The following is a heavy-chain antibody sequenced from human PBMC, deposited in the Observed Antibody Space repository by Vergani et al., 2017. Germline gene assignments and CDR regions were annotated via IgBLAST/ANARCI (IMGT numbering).Heavy chain of an antibody. CDR2: IYYSGST. CDR3: ARHSPVEWLVKLGWIDP. J-gene: IGHJ5*02. Sequence: QLQLQESGPGLVKPSATLSLTCSVSGASIRSSNYYWGWIRQPPGKGLEWIESIYYSGSTYYNPSLKSRVTISVDTSKNQFSLKLSPVTAADTAVYFCARHSPVEWLVKLGWIDPWGQGILVTVSS. V-gene: IGHV4-39*01. D-gene: IGHD6-19*01. CDR1: GASIRSSNYY.